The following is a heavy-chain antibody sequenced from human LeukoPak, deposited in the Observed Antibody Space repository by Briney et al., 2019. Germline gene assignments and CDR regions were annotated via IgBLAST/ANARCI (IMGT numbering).Heavy chain of an antibody. CDR1: GGSISSYY. Sequence: PSETLSLTCTVSGGSISSYYWSWIRQPPGKGLEWIGYIYYSGSTNYNPSLKSRVTISVDTSKNQFSLKLSSVTAADTAVYYCARGGSSTSPGGTDYWGQGTLVTVSS. V-gene: IGHV4-59*01. CDR3: ARGGSSTSPGGTDY. D-gene: IGHD2-2*01. CDR2: IYYSGST. J-gene: IGHJ4*02.